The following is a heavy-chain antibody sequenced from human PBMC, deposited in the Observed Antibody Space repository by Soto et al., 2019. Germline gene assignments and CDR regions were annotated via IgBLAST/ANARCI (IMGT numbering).Heavy chain of an antibody. CDR2: LNPSGGST. CDR1: GYTFTSYY. Sequence: GASVKVSCKASGYTFTSYYMHWVRQAPGQGLEWMGILNPSGGSTSYAQKFQGRVTMTRDTSTSTVYMELSSLRSEDTAVYYCAREAMIVVVITTQYLDYWGQGTLVTVSS. V-gene: IGHV1-46*01. J-gene: IGHJ4*02. D-gene: IGHD3-22*01. CDR3: AREAMIVVVITTQYLDY.